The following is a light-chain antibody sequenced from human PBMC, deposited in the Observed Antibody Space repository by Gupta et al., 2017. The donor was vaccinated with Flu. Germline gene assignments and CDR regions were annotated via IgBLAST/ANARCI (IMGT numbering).Light chain of an antibody. CDR3: VPWDIIRNPVV. V-gene: IGLV1-51*02. J-gene: IGLJ2*01. CDR2: ENN. Sequence: QSVLTQQPSVSAAPGPKVTISCSGSSSNIGNNYVSWYQQLPGTAPKLLIYENNKRPSEIPARFSGSNSGTSATVRITRLHTGDEADYYCVPWDIIRNPVVFGGGTKLAVL. CDR1: SSNIGNNY.